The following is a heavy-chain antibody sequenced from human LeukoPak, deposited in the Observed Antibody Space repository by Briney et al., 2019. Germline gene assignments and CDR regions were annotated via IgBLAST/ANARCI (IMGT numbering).Heavy chain of an antibody. D-gene: IGHD2-15*01. CDR2: IYYSGST. Sequence: SETLSLTCTVSGGSISSSSYYWGWIRQPPGKGLEWIGSIYYSGSTYYNPSLKSRVTISVDTSKNQFFLKLSSVTAADTAVYYCAGFFVVVVAATPVWGQGTLVTVSS. V-gene: IGHV4-39*07. CDR1: GGSISSSSYY. J-gene: IGHJ4*02. CDR3: AGFFVVVVAATPV.